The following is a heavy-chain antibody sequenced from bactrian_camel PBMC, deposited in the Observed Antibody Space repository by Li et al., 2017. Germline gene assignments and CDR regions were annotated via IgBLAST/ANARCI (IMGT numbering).Heavy chain of an antibody. Sequence: QVQLVESGGGSVQAGGSLRLSCSASGPTCSTAWFRQAPGKERDGVAAIYSGNGTYWYADSVKDRFTISLDNANNVLTLQMNSLKPEDTAMYYCARGLTRYTDYRTLRVDDFGGWGQGTQVTVS. CDR3: ARGLTRYTDYRTLRVDDFGG. CDR1: GPTCST. CDR2: IYSGNGTY. J-gene: IGHJ6*01. D-gene: IGHD4*01. V-gene: IGHV3S54*01.